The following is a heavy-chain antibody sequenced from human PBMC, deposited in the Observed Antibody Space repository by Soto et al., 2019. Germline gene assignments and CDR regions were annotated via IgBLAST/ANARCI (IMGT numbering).Heavy chain of an antibody. Sequence: GGSLRLSCAASGFTLNTYGMYWVRQAPGKGLEWVAVSWYDGTNKDYADSVKGRFTISRDNAKNSLYLQMNSLRAEDTAVYYCARVAGDPSSYGMDVWGQGTTVTVSS. CDR3: ARVAGDPSSYGMDV. D-gene: IGHD4-17*01. CDR1: GFTLNTYG. V-gene: IGHV3-33*07. J-gene: IGHJ6*02. CDR2: SWYDGTNK.